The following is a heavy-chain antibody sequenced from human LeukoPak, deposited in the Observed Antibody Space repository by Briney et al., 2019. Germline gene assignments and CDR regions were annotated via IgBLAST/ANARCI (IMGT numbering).Heavy chain of an antibody. V-gene: IGHV3-48*04. CDR3: ARDRGGSYSAIDY. CDR1: GFTFSSYS. D-gene: IGHD2-15*01. CDR2: ISSSSITI. J-gene: IGHJ4*02. Sequence: GGSLRLSCAASGFTFSSYSLNWVRQAPGTGLEWVSFISSSSITIYYADSVKGRFTISRDNAEKSLYMQMNSLRAEDTAVYYCARDRGGSYSAIDYWGQGTLVTVSS.